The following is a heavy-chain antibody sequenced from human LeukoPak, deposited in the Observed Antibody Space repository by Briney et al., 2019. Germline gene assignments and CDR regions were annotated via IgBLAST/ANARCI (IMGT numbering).Heavy chain of an antibody. CDR1: GFTSSTYW. D-gene: IGHD3-10*01. Sequence: PGGSLRLSCAASGFTSSTYWMSWVRQAPGEGLEWVGNIKQDGSEKYYVDSVKGRFTISRDNAKNSLYLQMISLRAEDTAIYYCARDYYGSGSHDYWGQGTLVTVSS. CDR2: IKQDGSEK. J-gene: IGHJ4*02. CDR3: ARDYYGSGSHDY. V-gene: IGHV3-7*01.